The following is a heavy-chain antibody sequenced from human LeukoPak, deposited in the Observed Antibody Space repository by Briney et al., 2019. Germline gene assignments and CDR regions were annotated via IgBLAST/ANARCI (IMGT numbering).Heavy chain of an antibody. V-gene: IGHV3-30*02. CDR3: ARDQGHYYYYYMDV. J-gene: IGHJ6*03. CDR1: GFTFSSYG. Sequence: GGSLRLSCAASGFTFSSYGMHWVRQAPGKGLEWVAFIRYDGSNKYYADSVKGRFTISRDNSKNTLYLQMNSLRAEDTAVYYCARDQGHYYYYYMDVWGKGTTVTVSS. CDR2: IRYDGSNK.